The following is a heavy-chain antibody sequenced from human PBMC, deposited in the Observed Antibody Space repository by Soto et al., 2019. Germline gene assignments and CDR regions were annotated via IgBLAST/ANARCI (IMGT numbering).Heavy chain of an antibody. CDR3: SRSPEVGVRGAY. Sequence: EVQLVESGGGLVKPGGSLRLSCTGSGFPFSASNINWVRQAPGKGLEWVSSITVGSSHIYQPNSMKGRFTISRDDAKNSVYLQIDSLRDEDTALYYCSRSPEVGVRGAYWGQGTLVTVSS. D-gene: IGHD3-16*01. CDR2: ITVGSSHI. J-gene: IGHJ4*02. V-gene: IGHV3-21*01. CDR1: GFPFSASN.